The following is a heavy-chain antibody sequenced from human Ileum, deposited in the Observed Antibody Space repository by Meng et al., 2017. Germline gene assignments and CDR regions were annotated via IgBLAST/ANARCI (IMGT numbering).Heavy chain of an antibody. J-gene: IGHJ4*02. Sequence: QGQLQQWGAGLLKPSETLSLPCAAYGGSFSGYYWSWIRQPPGKGLEWIGEINHSGSTNYNPSLKSRVTISVDTSKNQFSLKLSSVTAADTAVYYCARGGGRYGPDFDYWGQGTLVTVSS. V-gene: IGHV4-34*01. CDR2: INHSGST. D-gene: IGHD3-16*01. CDR1: GGSFSGYY. CDR3: ARGGGRYGPDFDY.